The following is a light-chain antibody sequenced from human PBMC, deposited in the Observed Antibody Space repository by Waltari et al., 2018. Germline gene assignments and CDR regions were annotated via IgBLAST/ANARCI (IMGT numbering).Light chain of an antibody. V-gene: IGKV3-20*01. J-gene: IGKJ1*01. CDR1: QRVTSGS. Sequence: EIVLTQSPGTLSLSPGERATLSRRASQRVTSGSIAWYQLQSGQAPSLRIYTAATRATGIPDRFSGSGAGTDFRLTINGLEPEDFAAYYCQYYGSATRTFGQGTKVEIK. CDR2: TAA. CDR3: QYYGSATRT.